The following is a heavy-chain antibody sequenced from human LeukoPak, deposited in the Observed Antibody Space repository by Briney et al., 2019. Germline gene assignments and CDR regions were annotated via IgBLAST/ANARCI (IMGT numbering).Heavy chain of an antibody. CDR3: SKDRRRYYFSSSGYFFDS. D-gene: IGHD3-22*01. Sequence: AGGSLRLSCAASGFMFSDYAMSCVRQIPGKAPEWVATIGHIRDQNTYYADSVKGRFTISRDNSENVVYLQMDKLRAEDGAIYFCSKDRRRYYFSSSGYFFDSWGQGSLVTASS. V-gene: IGHV3-23*01. J-gene: IGHJ5*01. CDR2: IGHIRDQNT. CDR1: GFMFSDYA.